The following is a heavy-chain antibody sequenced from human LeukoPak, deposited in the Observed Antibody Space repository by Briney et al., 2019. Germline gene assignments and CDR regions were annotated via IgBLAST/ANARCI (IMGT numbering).Heavy chain of an antibody. J-gene: IGHJ4*02. D-gene: IGHD2-2*01. Sequence: GGSLRLSCAASGFTFDDYAMHWVRRAPGKGLEWVSGISWNSGSIGYADSVKGRFTISRDNAKNSLYLQMNSLRAEDTALYYCAKDPAAIPRYYFDYWGQGTLVTVSS. CDR3: AKDPAAIPRYYFDY. CDR1: GFTFDDYA. V-gene: IGHV3-9*01. CDR2: ISWNSGSI.